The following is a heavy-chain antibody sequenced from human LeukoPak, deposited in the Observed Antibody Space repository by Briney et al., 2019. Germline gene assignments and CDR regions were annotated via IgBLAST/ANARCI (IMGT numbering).Heavy chain of an antibody. CDR1: GGSFTGFY. V-gene: IGHV4-34*01. CDR3: ARSNIVAVVADRPYGMDI. D-gene: IGHD2-15*01. J-gene: IGHJ6*02. Sequence: SETLSLTCDVYGGSFTGFYWTWIRQPPGKGLEWIGEINYSGSTNYNPSLESRLTISVDTSENQFSLRLSSVTAADTAVYYCARSNIVAVVADRPYGMDIWGQGTTVTISS. CDR2: INYSGST.